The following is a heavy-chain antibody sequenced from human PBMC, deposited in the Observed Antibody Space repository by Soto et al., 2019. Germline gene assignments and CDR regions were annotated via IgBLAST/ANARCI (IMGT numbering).Heavy chain of an antibody. J-gene: IGHJ4*02. Sequence: PGESLKISCKGSGSSLSTSWIAWARQMPGKGLEWVGVIFFGDSDTRYGPSFQGQVTLSVDKSITTAYLQWNSLKTSDTAIYYCARHYQGFDYWGQGTTVTVSS. CDR2: IFFGDSDT. CDR1: GSSLSTSW. V-gene: IGHV5-51*01. D-gene: IGHD3-16*02. CDR3: ARHYQGFDY.